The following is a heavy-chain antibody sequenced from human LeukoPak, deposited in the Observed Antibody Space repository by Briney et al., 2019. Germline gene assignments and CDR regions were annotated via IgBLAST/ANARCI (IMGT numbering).Heavy chain of an antibody. CDR3: ARGNTAMFN. V-gene: IGHV4-34*01. CDR2: INHSGST. CDR1: GGSFSGYY. D-gene: IGHD5-18*01. J-gene: IGHJ4*02. Sequence: TSETVSLTCAVYGGSFSGYYWSWIRQPPGKGREGIGEINHSGSTNYNPSLKSRVTISVDTSKNQFSLKLSSVTAADTAVYYCARGNTAMFNWGQGTLVTVSS.